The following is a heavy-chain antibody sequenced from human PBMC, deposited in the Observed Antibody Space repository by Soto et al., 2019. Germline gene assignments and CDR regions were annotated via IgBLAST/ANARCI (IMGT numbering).Heavy chain of an antibody. CDR3: ARKTKRLLLDY. CDR2: IYYSGST. J-gene: IGHJ4*02. D-gene: IGHD3-22*01. Sequence: SETLCITCIFSGGSISIGGYYWSWIRQHPGKGLEWIGYIYYSGSTYYNPSLKSRVTISVDTSKNQFSLKLSSVTAADTAVYYCARKTKRLLLDYWGQGTLVTVSS. V-gene: IGHV4-31*03. CDR1: GGSISIGGYY.